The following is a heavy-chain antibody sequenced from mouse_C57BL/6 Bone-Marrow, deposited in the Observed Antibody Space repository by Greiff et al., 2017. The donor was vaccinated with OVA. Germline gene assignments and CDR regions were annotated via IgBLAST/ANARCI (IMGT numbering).Heavy chain of an antibody. J-gene: IGHJ3*01. CDR1: GFTFTAYY. Sequence: EVQLVESGGGLVQPGGSLSLSCAASGFTFTAYYMSWVRQPPGTALEWLGFIRNKANGYTTEYSASVKGRFTISRDNSQSILYLQMNALRAEDSATYYCARYTGTGFAYWGQGTLVTVSA. D-gene: IGHD4-1*01. V-gene: IGHV7-3*01. CDR2: IRNKANGYTT. CDR3: ARYTGTGFAY.